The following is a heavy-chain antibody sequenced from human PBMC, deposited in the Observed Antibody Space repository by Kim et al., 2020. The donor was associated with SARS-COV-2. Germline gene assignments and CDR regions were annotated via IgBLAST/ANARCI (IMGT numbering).Heavy chain of an antibody. Sequence: ASVKVSCKASGYTFTDYYIHWVRQAPGQGLEWMGCINPNSGDPHYAQKFQGRVTLTRDASISTVYMELSRLTSDDTAVFYCARGPYDITGNYYFDFWGQGALVTVSS. CDR3: ARGPYDITGNYYFDF. D-gene: IGHD3-22*01. J-gene: IGHJ4*02. V-gene: IGHV1-2*02. CDR1: GYTFTDYY. CDR2: INPNSGDP.